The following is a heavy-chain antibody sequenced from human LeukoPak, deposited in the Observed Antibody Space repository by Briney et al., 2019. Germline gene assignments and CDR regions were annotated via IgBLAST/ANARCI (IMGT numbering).Heavy chain of an antibody. CDR1: GFSVSSNY. Sequence: GGSLRLSCAASGFSVSSNYVSWVRQAPGKGLEWASVIYTGGTTHYAPSVMGRFTISRDDSQNTVHLHMSGLRDEDTALYYCAREGRFQSFDYWGQGTLVAVSS. J-gene: IGHJ4*02. CDR2: IYTGGTT. V-gene: IGHV3-53*01. CDR3: AREGRFQSFDY.